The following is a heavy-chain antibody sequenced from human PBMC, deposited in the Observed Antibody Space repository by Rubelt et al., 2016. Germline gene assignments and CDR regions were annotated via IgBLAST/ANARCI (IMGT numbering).Heavy chain of an antibody. CDR3: AKDSKWPRHDAFDI. D-gene: IGHD5-12*01. J-gene: IGHJ3*02. CDR2: IRSKANSYAT. CDR1: GFTFSGSA. Sequence: EVQLVESGGGLIQPGGSLRLSCAASGFTFSGSAMHWVRQASGKGLEWVGRIRSKANSYATAYAASVKGRFTSSRDDSKNTAYLQMNSLRAEDTAVYYCAKDSKWPRHDAFDIWGQGTMVTVSS. V-gene: IGHV3-73*01.